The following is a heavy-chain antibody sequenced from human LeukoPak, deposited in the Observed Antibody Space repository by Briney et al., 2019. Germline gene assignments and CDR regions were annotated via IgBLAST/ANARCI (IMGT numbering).Heavy chain of an antibody. V-gene: IGHV4-61*02. CDR3: ARDQEGIAAPGTR. J-gene: IGHJ4*02. Sequence: PSETLTLTCTVSSGSISSGNYYWSWIRQPAGKGLEWIGRIYTRGSTTYNPSLKSRATISLDTSKNHFSLKLSSVTAADTAVYYCARDQEGIAAPGTRWGQGTLVTVSS. D-gene: IGHD6-13*01. CDR1: SGSISSGNYY. CDR2: IYTRGST.